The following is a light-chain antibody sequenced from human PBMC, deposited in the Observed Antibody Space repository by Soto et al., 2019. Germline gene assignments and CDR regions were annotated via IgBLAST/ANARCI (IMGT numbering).Light chain of an antibody. V-gene: IGKV3-15*01. CDR3: QQYNNWPSIT. CDR2: GAS. J-gene: IGKJ5*01. CDR1: QSVSSN. Sequence: EKVMTQSPATLSVCPGERATLSCRASQSVSSNLAWYQQKPGQAPRLLIYGASTRATGIPARFSGSGSGTEFTLTIRSLQAEDFAVYYCQQYNNWPSITFGQGTRLEIK.